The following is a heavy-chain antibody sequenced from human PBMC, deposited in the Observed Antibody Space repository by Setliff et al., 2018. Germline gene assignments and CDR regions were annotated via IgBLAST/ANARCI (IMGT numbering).Heavy chain of an antibody. V-gene: IGHV3-23*01. J-gene: IGHJ4*02. Sequence: ETLSLTCTVSGGSISSGSYYWSWVRQPPGKGLEWVSAISRSGGSTYYADSVKGRFTISRDNSKNTLYLQMNSLRAEDTAVYYCTTAPLAAASTCWGQGTLVTVSS. CDR3: TTAPLAAASTC. CDR1: GGSISSGSYY. D-gene: IGHD6-13*01. CDR2: ISRSGGST.